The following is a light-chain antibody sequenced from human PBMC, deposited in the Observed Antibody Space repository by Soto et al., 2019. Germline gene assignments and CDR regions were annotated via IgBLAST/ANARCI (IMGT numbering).Light chain of an antibody. Sequence: QSVLTQPASVSGSPGQSITISCTGTSSDVGGYNYVSWYQQHPGKAPKLMIYEVSNRPSGFSNRFSGSKSGNTASLTISGLQAEDEADYYCSSYAGSSNVFGTGTKVTVL. V-gene: IGLV2-14*01. J-gene: IGLJ1*01. CDR2: EVS. CDR3: SSYAGSSNV. CDR1: SSDVGGYNY.